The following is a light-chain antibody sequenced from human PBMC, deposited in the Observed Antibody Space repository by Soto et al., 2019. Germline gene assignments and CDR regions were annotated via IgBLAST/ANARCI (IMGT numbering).Light chain of an antibody. V-gene: IGLV1-40*01. CDR2: DND. CDR3: QSYDSSLSASV. Sequence: QSVLTQAPSVSGAPGQRITISCAGSSSNIGGGYEVHWYQQLPGTAPKLLIYDNDHRPSGVPDRFSGSKSGTSASLAITGLQAEDEADYYCQSYDSSLSASVFGGGTKLIVL. J-gene: IGLJ3*02. CDR1: SSNIGGGYE.